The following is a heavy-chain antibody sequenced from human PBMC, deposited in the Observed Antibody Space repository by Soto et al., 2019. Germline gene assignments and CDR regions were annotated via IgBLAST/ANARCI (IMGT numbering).Heavy chain of an antibody. D-gene: IGHD3-16*02. Sequence: QVQLVESGGGLVKPGGSLRLSCAASGFTFSDYYMSWIRQAPGKGLEWVSYISSSGSTIYYADSVKGRFTISRDNAKNSLYLQMNSLRAEDTAVYYCAREGTMITFGGVIVIRWDFDYWGQGTLVTVSS. V-gene: IGHV3-11*01. CDR1: GFTFSDYY. J-gene: IGHJ4*02. CDR3: AREGTMITFGGVIVIRWDFDY. CDR2: ISSSGSTI.